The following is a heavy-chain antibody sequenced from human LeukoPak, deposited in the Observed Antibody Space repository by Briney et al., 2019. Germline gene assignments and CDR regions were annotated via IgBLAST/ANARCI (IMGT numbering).Heavy chain of an antibody. J-gene: IGHJ3*02. CDR3: ARDRVTGLRFFEWLSNDAFDI. Sequence: KPGGSLRLSCPASGFTFSSYSLNWVRQAPGKGLEWVSSISIISSYIYYADSVKGRFTTSRDNGKNSLYLQMNSLRAEDTAVYYCARDRVTGLRFFEWLSNDAFDIWGQGTMVTVSS. CDR1: GFTFSSYS. D-gene: IGHD3-3*01. CDR2: ISIISSYI. V-gene: IGHV3-21*01.